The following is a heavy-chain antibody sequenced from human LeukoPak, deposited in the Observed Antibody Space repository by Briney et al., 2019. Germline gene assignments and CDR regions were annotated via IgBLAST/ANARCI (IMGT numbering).Heavy chain of an antibody. CDR3: ARDPNGDYVGAFDF. J-gene: IGHJ3*01. D-gene: IGHD4-17*01. V-gene: IGHV3-23*01. Sequence: GGSLRLSCAASRFILSNYAMTWVRQAPGKGLEWVSSITGGGYASYADSVRGRFTISRDNSKNTLYLQMNSLRVEDTAVYYCARDPNGDYVGAFDFWGQGTMVTVSS. CDR1: RFILSNYA. CDR2: ITGGGYA.